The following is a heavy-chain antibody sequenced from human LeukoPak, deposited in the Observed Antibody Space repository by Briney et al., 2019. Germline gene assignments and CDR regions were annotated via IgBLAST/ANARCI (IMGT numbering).Heavy chain of an antibody. CDR1: GFTFSTYS. V-gene: IGHV3-48*02. CDR3: ARDRPPLERFDY. J-gene: IGHJ4*02. Sequence: PGGSLRLSCAAAGFTFSTYSMNWVRQALGKGLEWVSYISSSSSTIYYADSVKGRFTISRDNAKNSLYLQMNSLRDEDTAVYYCARDRPPLERFDYWGQGTLVTVSS. D-gene: IGHD1-1*01. CDR2: ISSSSSTI.